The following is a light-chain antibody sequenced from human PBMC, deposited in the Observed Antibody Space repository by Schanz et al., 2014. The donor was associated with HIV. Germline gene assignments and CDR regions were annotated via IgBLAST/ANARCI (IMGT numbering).Light chain of an antibody. V-gene: IGKV3-20*01. J-gene: IGKJ1*01. CDR1: QRLSSSY. CDR3: QQSGSSPQT. Sequence: EIVLTQSPGSLSLSPGGRATLSCAASQRLSSSYLAWYQQKRDQPPRLVIYGASSRATGVPDRFGGSGSGTDFTLTITRLEPEDFAVYYCQQSGSSPQTFGQGTKVEVK. CDR2: GAS.